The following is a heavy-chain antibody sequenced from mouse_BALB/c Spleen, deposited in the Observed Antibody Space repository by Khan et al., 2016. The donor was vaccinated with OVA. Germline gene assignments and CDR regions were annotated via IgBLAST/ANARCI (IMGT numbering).Heavy chain of an antibody. CDR1: GYTFTSYV. D-gene: IGHD1-1*01. J-gene: IGHJ3*01. CDR2: IYPFNDDT. CDR3: APVGNYYVSFAY. Sequence: VQLKQSGPELVKPGASVKMSCKASGYTFTSYVMHWVKQKPGLGLEWIGYIYPFNDDTKYNEKFKGKATLTSDKSSSPAYMELSSLTSEDSEVDYCAPVGNYYVSFAYWGQGTLVTVSA. V-gene: IGHV1S136*01.